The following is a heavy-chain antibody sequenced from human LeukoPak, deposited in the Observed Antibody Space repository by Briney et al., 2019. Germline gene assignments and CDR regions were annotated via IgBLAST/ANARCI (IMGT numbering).Heavy chain of an antibody. CDR1: GFSLRSYG. CDR3: ASDPGYYDFWSGYYPSTYFDY. Sequence: PGGSLRLSCAASGFSLRSYGMHWVRQAPGKRLEWVAFIRHDGSRTYYADSVKGRFTISRDNSKNTLYLQMNSLRAEDTAVYYCASDPGYYDFWSGYYPSTYFDYWGQGTLVTVSS. D-gene: IGHD3-3*01. CDR2: IRHDGSRT. V-gene: IGHV3-30*02. J-gene: IGHJ4*02.